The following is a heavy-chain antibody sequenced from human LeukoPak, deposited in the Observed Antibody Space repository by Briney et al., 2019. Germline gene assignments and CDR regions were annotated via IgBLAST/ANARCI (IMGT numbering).Heavy chain of an antibody. Sequence: GGSLRLSCAASGFTLSSYGMHWVRQAPGKGLEWVALISYDGSNEYYADSVRGRFTISRDNSKFTLYMQMNSLRAEDTAVYYCARHYGPWGQGTLVTVSS. J-gene: IGHJ4*02. CDR1: GFTLSSYG. D-gene: IGHD3-16*01. CDR2: ISYDGSNE. V-gene: IGHV3-30*03. CDR3: ARHYGP.